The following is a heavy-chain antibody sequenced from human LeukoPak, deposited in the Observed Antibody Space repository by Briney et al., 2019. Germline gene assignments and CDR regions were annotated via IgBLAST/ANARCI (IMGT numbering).Heavy chain of an antibody. Sequence: SETLSLTCTVSGGSISSYYWSWIRQPAAKGLEWIGRIYTSGSTNYNPSLKSRVTMSVDTSKNQFSLKLSSVTAADTAVYYCARDCSGGSCYHVIFDYWGQGTLVTVFS. J-gene: IGHJ4*02. CDR2: IYTSGST. V-gene: IGHV4-4*07. CDR3: ARDCSGGSCYHVIFDY. D-gene: IGHD2-15*01. CDR1: GGSISSYY.